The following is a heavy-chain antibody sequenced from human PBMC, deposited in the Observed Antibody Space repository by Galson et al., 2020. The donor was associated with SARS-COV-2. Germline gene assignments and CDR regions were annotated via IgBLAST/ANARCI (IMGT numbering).Heavy chain of an antibody. J-gene: IGHJ6*02. CDR3: TTAVLYCSSTSCYIPYYGMDV. V-gene: IGHV3-15*07. CDR2: IKSKTDDGTT. D-gene: IGHD2-2*02. Sequence: GGSLRLSCAASGFTFSNAWMNWVRQAPGKGLEWVGRIKSKTDDGTTDYAAPVKGRFTISRDDSKNTLYLQMNSLKTEDTAVYYCTTAVLYCSSTSCYIPYYGMDVWGQGTTVTVSS. CDR1: GFTFSNAW.